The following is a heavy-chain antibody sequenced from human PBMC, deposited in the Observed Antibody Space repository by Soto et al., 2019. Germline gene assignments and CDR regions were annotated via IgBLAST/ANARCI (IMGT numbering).Heavy chain of an antibody. CDR1: GYTFTHYG. V-gene: IGHV1-18*01. D-gene: IGHD4-17*01. J-gene: IGHJ4*02. CDR2: ISTHNGNT. CDR3: ARHRHDYGDSHFDY. Sequence: QVQLVQSGAEVKKSGASMKVSCKASGYTFTHYGISWVRQAPGQGLEWMGWISTHNGNTNYAQKVKGRVTMTTDTSTNTAYMEVRSLGSDDTAVYYCARHRHDYGDSHFDYWGQGTLVTVSS.